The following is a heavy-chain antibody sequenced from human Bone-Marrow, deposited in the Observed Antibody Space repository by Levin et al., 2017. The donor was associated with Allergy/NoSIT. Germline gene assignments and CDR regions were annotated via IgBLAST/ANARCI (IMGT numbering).Heavy chain of an antibody. V-gene: IGHV3-23*01. CDR3: AGVLRGGEARAIY. Sequence: GESLKISCAASGFTFSSYALSWVRQAPGKGLEWVSAISNVNDATFYADSVKGRFTISRDNSINTLYLRMSSLRADDTAVYYCAGVLRGGEARAIYWGQGTLVTVSS. D-gene: IGHD3-16*01. CDR1: GFTFSSYA. CDR2: ISNVNDAT. J-gene: IGHJ4*02.